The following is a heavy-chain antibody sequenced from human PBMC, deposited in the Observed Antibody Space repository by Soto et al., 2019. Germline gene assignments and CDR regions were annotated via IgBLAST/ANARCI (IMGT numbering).Heavy chain of an antibody. D-gene: IGHD2-2*03. Sequence: QVQLVQSGAEVKKPGASVKVSCKASGYTFTSYGISWVRQAPGQGLEWMGWISAYNGNTNYAQKLQGRVTMTRDTSTSTAYMELRSLRSDDTAVYYCARAGYCSSTSCREYYYYGMDVWGQGTTVTVSS. J-gene: IGHJ6*02. CDR2: ISAYNGNT. V-gene: IGHV1-18*04. CDR3: ARAGYCSSTSCREYYYYGMDV. CDR1: GYTFTSYG.